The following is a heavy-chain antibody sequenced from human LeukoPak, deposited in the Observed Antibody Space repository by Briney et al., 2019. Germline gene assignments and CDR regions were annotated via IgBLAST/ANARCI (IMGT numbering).Heavy chain of an antibody. D-gene: IGHD6-19*01. J-gene: IGHJ4*02. CDR2: IYTGGST. V-gene: IGHV3-66*01. CDR1: EFTVSSY. Sequence: GGSLRLSCAASEFTVSSYMSWVRQAPAKWLVWVSVIYTGGSTYYADSVKGRFTISRDNSKNTLYLQMNSLRVEDTAVYYCAKDPQQWLVLIDYWGQGTLVTVSS. CDR3: AKDPQQWLVLIDY.